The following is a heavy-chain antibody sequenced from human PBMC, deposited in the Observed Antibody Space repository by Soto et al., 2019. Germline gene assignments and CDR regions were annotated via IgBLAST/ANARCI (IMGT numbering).Heavy chain of an antibody. J-gene: IGHJ5*02. Sequence: SGPTLVNPTQTLTLTCTFSGFSLSTSGVGVGWIRQPPGKALEWLALIYWDDDKRYSPSLKSRLTITKDTSKNQVVLTMTNMDPVDTATYYCAHRPSGQYCSGGSCYSTLDWFDPWGQGTLVTVSS. CDR3: AHRPSGQYCSGGSCYSTLDWFDP. CDR2: IYWDDDK. V-gene: IGHV2-5*02. D-gene: IGHD2-15*01. CDR1: GFSLSTSGVG.